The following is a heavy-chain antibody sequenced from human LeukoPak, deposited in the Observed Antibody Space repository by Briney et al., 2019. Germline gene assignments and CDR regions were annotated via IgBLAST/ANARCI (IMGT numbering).Heavy chain of an antibody. CDR2: IWSDGTNK. V-gene: IGHV3-33*06. J-gene: IGHJ4*02. Sequence: PGGSLTLSCAASGFRFTSYGMHWVRQAGGKGLEWVGVIWSDGTNKYYADSVKGRFAISRDDFNNMVYLQMNSLRAEDTAVYYCAKDVERGFDYTNSLDYWGQGTLVTVSS. CDR1: GFRFTSYG. D-gene: IGHD4-11*01. CDR3: AKDVERGFDYTNSLDY.